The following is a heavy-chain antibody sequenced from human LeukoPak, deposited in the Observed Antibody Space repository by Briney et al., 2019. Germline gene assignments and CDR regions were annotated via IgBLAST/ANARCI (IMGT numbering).Heavy chain of an antibody. CDR1: GFTFSSYG. CDR3: ARAHVDIVATTDY. V-gene: IGHV3-33*01. D-gene: IGHD5-12*01. J-gene: IGHJ4*02. CDR2: IWYDGSNK. Sequence: GGSLRLSCAASGFTFSSYGMHWVRQAPGKGLEWVAVIWYDGSNKYYADSVKGRFTISRDNSKNTLYLQMNSLRAEDTAVYYCARAHVDIVATTDYWGQGTLVTVSS.